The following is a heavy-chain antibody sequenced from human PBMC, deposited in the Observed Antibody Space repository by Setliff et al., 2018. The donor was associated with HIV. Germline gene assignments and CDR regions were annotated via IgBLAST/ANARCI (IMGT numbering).Heavy chain of an antibody. J-gene: IGHJ6*03. D-gene: IGHD2-21*01. V-gene: IGHV1-18*01. CDR3: ARLSIPAYYYMDV. CDR1: GYTFIAYG. Sequence: AASVKVSCKASGYTFIAYGISWVRQAPGQGLEWMGWISTYNGNTNYAQKFQGRVTMTTVTSTSTAYMELRSLRSDDTAVYYCARLSIPAYYYMDVWGKGTTVTVSS. CDR2: ISTYNGNT.